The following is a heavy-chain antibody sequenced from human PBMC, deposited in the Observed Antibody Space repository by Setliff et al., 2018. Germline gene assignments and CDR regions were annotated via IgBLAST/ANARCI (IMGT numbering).Heavy chain of an antibody. CDR1: GFTFSSDA. J-gene: IGHJ6*03. CDR3: AALDWGENFYNVDA. V-gene: IGHV3-74*01. CDR2: INGDATIT. D-gene: IGHD7-27*01. Sequence: GSLRLSCAASGFTFSSDAMTWVRQAPGKGLVWLSRINGDATITNYADSVKGRFTISRDNGRNTLYLQINSLRGEDTGVYFCAALDWGENFYNVDAWGKGTTVTVSS.